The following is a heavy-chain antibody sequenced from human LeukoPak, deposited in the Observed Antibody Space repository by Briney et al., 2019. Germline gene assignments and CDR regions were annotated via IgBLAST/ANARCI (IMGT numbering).Heavy chain of an antibody. D-gene: IGHD1-26*01. CDR2: ITNKPKSYST. CDR3: ARDWATALDY. CDR1: GFTFTAHY. Sequence: GGSLRLSCAASGFTFTAHYMDWVRQAPGKGLEWVGRITNKPKSYSTQYAAPVKGRFTISRDDSKNSLYLQMNSLKIEDTAVYYCARDWATALDYWGQGTLVTVSS. J-gene: IGHJ4*02. V-gene: IGHV3-72*01.